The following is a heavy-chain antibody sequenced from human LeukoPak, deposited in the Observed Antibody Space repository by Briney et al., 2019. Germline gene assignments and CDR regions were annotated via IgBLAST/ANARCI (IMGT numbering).Heavy chain of an antibody. J-gene: IGHJ6*03. CDR3: ARLHFGGNYGYYYYYMDV. D-gene: IGHD4-23*01. CDR2: IYHSGST. Sequence: SETLSLTCTVSGYSISSGYYWGWIRQPPGKGLEWIGTIYHSGSTYYKPSLKSRVTISVDTSKNQFSLKLSSVTAADTAVYYCARLHFGGNYGYYYYYMDVWGKGTTVTISS. CDR1: GYSISSGYY. V-gene: IGHV4-38-2*02.